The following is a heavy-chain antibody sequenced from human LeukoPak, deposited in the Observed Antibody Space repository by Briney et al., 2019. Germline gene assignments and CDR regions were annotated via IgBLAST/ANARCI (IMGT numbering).Heavy chain of an antibody. CDR3: ARRGAAAGTLDY. CDR1: EFSVGSNY. J-gene: IGHJ4*02. CDR2: IYSGGST. V-gene: IGHV3-66*04. Sequence: PGGSLRLSCAASEFSVGSNYMTWVRQAPGKGLEWVSLIYSGGSTYYADSVKGRFTISRDNSKNTLYLQMNSLRAEDTAVYYCARRGAAAGTLDYWGQGTLVTVSS. D-gene: IGHD6-13*01.